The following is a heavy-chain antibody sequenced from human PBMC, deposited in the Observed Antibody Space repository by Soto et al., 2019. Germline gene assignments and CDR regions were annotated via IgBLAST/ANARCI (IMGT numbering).Heavy chain of an antibody. CDR3: ARHTSARGAKAESFQH. CDR2: IYYSGST. CDR1: GGSISSSSYY. Sequence: QLQLQESGPGLVKPSETLSLTCTVSGGSISSSSYYWGWIRQPPGKGLEWIGSIYYSGSTYYNPSLKSRVTIYXXTXKXRFSPKLSSVTAADTAVYYCARHTSARGAKAESFQHWGQGTLVTVSS. V-gene: IGHV4-39*01. J-gene: IGHJ1*01. D-gene: IGHD3-10*01.